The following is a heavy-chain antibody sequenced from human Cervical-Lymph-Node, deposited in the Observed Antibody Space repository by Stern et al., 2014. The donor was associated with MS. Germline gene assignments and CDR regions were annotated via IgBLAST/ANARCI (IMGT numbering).Heavy chain of an antibody. D-gene: IGHD3-22*01. CDR1: GYTFTSYY. V-gene: IGHV1-46*01. J-gene: IGHJ3*02. Sequence: QVQLVESGAEVKKPGASVKVSCKASGYTFTSYYMHWVRQAPGQGLEWMGIINPSGGSTSYAQKFQGRVTLTRDTSTSTVYIELSSLRSEHTAVFYWARVGYYDRRTADAFDIWGQGTMVTVSS. CDR3: ARVGYYDRRTADAFDI. CDR2: INPSGGST.